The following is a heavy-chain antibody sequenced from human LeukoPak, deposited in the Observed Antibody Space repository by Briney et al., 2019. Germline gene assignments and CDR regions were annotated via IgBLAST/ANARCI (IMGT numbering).Heavy chain of an antibody. V-gene: IGHV7-4-1*02. CDR1: GYTFISYA. J-gene: IGHJ4*02. CDR2: INTNTGNP. Sequence: ASVTVSCKASGYTFISYAMNWVRQAPGQGLEWMGCINTNTGNPTYAQDFTGQFVFSLDTSVSTAYLQISSLKAEDTAVYYCARCSGGSCYFANDYWGQGTLVTVSP. D-gene: IGHD2-15*01. CDR3: ARCSGGSCYFANDY.